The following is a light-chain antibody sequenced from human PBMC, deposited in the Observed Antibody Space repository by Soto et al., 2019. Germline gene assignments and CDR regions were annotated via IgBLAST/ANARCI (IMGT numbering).Light chain of an antibody. J-gene: IGLJ2*01. Sequence: QSALTQPASVSGSPGQSISVSCTGSSGDVGSYKYVSWYQQHPGKAPKLIIYEVNKRPSGVSDRFSGSKSGNTASLTISGLQAEDEADHYCSSYTITSTLVIFGGGTKLTVL. CDR2: EVN. CDR3: SSYTITSTLVI. CDR1: SGDVGSYKY. V-gene: IGLV2-14*01.